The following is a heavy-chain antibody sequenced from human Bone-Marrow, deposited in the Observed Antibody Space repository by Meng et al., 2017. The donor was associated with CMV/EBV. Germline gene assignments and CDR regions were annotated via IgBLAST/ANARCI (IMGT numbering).Heavy chain of an antibody. CDR1: GYTFTSYG. V-gene: IGHV1-18*01. J-gene: IGHJ6*02. CDR2: ISAYNGNT. Sequence: ASVKVSCKASGYTFTSYGISWVRQAPGQGLEWMGWISAYNGNTNYAQKLQGRVTMTPDTSTSTAYMELRSLRSDDKAVYYCARDPLVAVHPGPGDLYYYYGMDVWGQGTTVTVSS. D-gene: IGHD5-12*01. CDR3: ARDPLVAVHPGPGDLYYYYGMDV.